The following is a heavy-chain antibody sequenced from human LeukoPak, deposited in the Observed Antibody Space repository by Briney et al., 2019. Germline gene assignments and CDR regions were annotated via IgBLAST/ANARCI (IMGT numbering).Heavy chain of an antibody. D-gene: IGHD2-21*02. CDR2: ISYDGTNK. J-gene: IGHJ4*02. V-gene: IGHV3-30-3*01. Sequence: GRSLRLPCAASGFTFRSYAMHWVRQAPGKGLEWVAGISYDGTNKYYADSVKGRFTISRDNSRNTLYLQMNSLRSDDTAVYYCARESPACGEDCYFDYWGRGTLVTVSS. CDR3: ARESPACGEDCYFDY. CDR1: GFTFRSYA.